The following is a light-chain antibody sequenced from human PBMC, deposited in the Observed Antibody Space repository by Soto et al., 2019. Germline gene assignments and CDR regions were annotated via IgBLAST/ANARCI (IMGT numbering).Light chain of an antibody. V-gene: IGLV2-14*01. J-gene: IGLJ2*01. CDR1: SSDVGVYNY. Sequence: QSALSQPASVSGSPGQSITISCTGTSSDVGVYNYVSWYQQHPGKAPKLMIYEVSNRPSGVSYRFSGSKSGNTASLTISGLQDEDEADYYCSSYRSTTTLAEFGGGTKVTVL. CDR2: EVS. CDR3: SSYRSTTTLAE.